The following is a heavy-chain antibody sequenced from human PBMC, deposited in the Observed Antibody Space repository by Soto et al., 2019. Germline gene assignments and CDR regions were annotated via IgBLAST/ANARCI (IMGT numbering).Heavy chain of an antibody. D-gene: IGHD3-9*01. CDR3: TRLITPYDTPGPSWFGP. CDR1: GDSISKSGHY. J-gene: IGHJ5*02. CDR2: IDYRGST. Sequence: SETLSLTCTVSGDSISKSGHYWGWIRQPPGKALEWIGGIDYRGSTLYNPSLRSRITMSIDTSKKFFSLKLTSVGASDTALYYCTRLITPYDTPGPSWFGPWGQGTLVTSPQ. V-gene: IGHV4-39*02.